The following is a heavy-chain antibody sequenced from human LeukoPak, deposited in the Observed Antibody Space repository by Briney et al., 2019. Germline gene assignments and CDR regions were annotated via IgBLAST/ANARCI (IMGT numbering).Heavy chain of an antibody. CDR2: ISWNSGSI. D-gene: IGHD6-13*01. CDR3: AEDIAAEGDAFDI. CDR1: GFTFDDDA. J-gene: IGHJ3*02. V-gene: IGHV3-9*03. Sequence: GGSLRLSCAASGFTFDDDAMHWVRQAPGKGLEWVSGISWNSGSIGYADSVKGRFTISRDNAKNSLYLQMNSLRAEDMALYYCAEDIAAEGDAFDIWGQGTMVTVSS.